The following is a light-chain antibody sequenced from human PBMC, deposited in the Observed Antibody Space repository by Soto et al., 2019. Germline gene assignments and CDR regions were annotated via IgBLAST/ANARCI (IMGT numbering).Light chain of an antibody. J-gene: IGKJ2*01. CDR1: QSVGSN. Sequence: EIVMTQSPVTLSVSPGERATLSCRASQSVGSNLAWYQQKPGQAPRLLLYGASTMATGIPGRFSGSGSGTECTLTVTSLQYEDFAACYCQHYHYWPSFGQGPVLEFK. CDR3: QHYHYWPS. V-gene: IGKV3-15*01. CDR2: GAS.